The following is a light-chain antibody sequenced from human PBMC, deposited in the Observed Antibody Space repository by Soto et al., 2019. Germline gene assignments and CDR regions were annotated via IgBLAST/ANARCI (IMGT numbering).Light chain of an antibody. CDR1: SSKIGAGYD. CDR3: QSYDSSLSGSYV. Sequence: QSALTQPPSVSGAPGQRVTISCTGSSSKIGAGYDVHWYQQLPGTAPKLLIYGNSNRPSGVPDRFSGSKSGTSASLAITVLQAEDEADYYCQSYDSSLSGSYVFGTGTKVTVL. CDR2: GNS. J-gene: IGLJ1*01. V-gene: IGLV1-40*01.